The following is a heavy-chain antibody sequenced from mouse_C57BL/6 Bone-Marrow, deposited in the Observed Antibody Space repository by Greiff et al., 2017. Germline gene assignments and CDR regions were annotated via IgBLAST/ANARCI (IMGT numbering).Heavy chain of an antibody. CDR1: GFTFSSYA. Sequence: EVKVVESGGGLVKPGGSLKLSCAASGFTFSSYAMSWVRQTPEKRLEWVATISDGGSYTYYPDNVKGRFTISRDNAKNNLYLQMSHLKSEDTAMYYCARPGGSSPYYYAMDYWGQGTSGTVSS. CDR2: ISDGGSYT. J-gene: IGHJ4*01. D-gene: IGHD1-1*01. CDR3: ARPGGSSPYYYAMDY. V-gene: IGHV5-4*03.